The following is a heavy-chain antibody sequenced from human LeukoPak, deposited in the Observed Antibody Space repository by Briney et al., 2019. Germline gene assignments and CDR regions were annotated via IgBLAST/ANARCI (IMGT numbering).Heavy chain of an antibody. CDR2: INHSGST. Sequence: SETLSLTCTVSGVSISSSSYYWGWIRQPPGKGLEWIGEINHSGSTNYNPSLKSRVTITVDTSKNQFSLKQSSVTAADTAVYYCARGSGYYEGYWGQGTLVTVSS. D-gene: IGHD3-22*01. CDR1: GVSISSSSYY. V-gene: IGHV4-39*07. CDR3: ARGSGYYEGY. J-gene: IGHJ4*02.